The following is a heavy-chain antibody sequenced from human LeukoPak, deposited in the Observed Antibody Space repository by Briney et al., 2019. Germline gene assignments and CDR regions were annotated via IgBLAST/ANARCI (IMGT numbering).Heavy chain of an antibody. D-gene: IGHD3-22*01. Sequence: GRSLRLSCAASGFTFSGYAMHWVRQAPGKGLEWVAVISYDGSNKYYADSVKGRFTISRDNSKNTLYLQMNSLRAEDTAVYYCARPPSVFYYDSSGRWAFDIWGQGTMVTVSS. J-gene: IGHJ3*02. CDR3: ARPPSVFYYDSSGRWAFDI. CDR2: ISYDGSNK. V-gene: IGHV3-30*04. CDR1: GFTFSGYA.